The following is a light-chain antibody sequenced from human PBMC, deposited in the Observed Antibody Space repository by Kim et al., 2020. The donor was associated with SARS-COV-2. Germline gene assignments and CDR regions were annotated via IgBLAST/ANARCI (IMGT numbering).Light chain of an antibody. V-gene: IGKV1-13*02. CDR3: QQFSTYPLT. CDR1: QGISSA. CDR2: DAS. Sequence: AIQLTQSPSSLSASVGDRVTITCRASQGISSALAWYQQKPGEAPKVLIYDASSLQSGVPSRFSGTGSGTDFTLTISSLQPEDFATYFCQQFSTYPLTFGGGTKVDIK. J-gene: IGKJ4*01.